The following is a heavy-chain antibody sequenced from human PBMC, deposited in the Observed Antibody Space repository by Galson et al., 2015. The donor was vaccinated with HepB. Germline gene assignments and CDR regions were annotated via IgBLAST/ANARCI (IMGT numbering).Heavy chain of an antibody. CDR2: IYYSGST. CDR1: GGSISSSSYY. D-gene: IGHD6-19*01. V-gene: IGHV4-39*01. Sequence: SETLSLTCTVSGGSISSSSYYWGWIRQPPGKGLEWIGSIYYSGSTYYNPSLKSRVTISVDTSKNQFSLKLSSVTAADTAVYYCARSRGGSSGWYPKVDWFDPWGQGTLVTVSS. CDR3: ARSRGGSSGWYPKVDWFDP. J-gene: IGHJ5*01.